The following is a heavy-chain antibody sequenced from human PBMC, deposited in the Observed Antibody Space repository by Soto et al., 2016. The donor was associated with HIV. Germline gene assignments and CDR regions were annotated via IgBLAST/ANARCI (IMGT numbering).Heavy chain of an antibody. Sequence: QVQLVQSGAEIKKPGASVKVSCKASGYSFTGYYIHWVRQAPGQGLEWMGWINPNSGGTNYAQKFQGRVTMTRDTSISTAYMELSRLKSDDTAVYYCARRGYSSSWYKDWGQGTLVTVSS. CDR3: ARRGYSSSWYKD. J-gene: IGHJ4*02. V-gene: IGHV1-2*02. CDR2: INPNSGGT. D-gene: IGHD6-13*01. CDR1: GYSFTGYY.